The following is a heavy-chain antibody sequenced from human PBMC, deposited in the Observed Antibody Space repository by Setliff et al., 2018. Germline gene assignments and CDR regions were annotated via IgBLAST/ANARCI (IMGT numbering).Heavy chain of an antibody. CDR2: IYTSGTT. D-gene: IGHD3-10*01. CDR3: ARIAYGSGSYYFDY. V-gene: IGHV4-4*08. J-gene: IGHJ4*02. Sequence: SETLSLTCSVSGASISSYFWTWIRQPPGKGLEWIGYIYTSGTTKYNPSLKSRVTISIDTSKSQFSLNLSSVTAADTAVYYCARIAYGSGSYYFDYWGQGTLVTVSS. CDR1: GASISSYF.